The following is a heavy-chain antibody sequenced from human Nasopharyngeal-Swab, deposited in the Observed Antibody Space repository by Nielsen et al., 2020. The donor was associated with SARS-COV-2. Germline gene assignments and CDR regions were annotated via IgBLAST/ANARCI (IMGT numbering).Heavy chain of an antibody. CDR2: ISSSSSYI. J-gene: IGHJ6*02. Sequence: VRQAPGKGLEWVSSISSSSSYIYYADSVKGRFTISRDNAKNSLYLQMNSLRAEDTAVYYCARTEHGDSYYYGMDVWGQGTTVTVSS. CDR3: ARTEHGDSYYYGMDV. V-gene: IGHV3-21*01. D-gene: IGHD3-10*01.